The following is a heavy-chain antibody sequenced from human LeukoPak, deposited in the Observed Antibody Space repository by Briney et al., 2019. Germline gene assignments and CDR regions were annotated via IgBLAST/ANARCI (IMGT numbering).Heavy chain of an antibody. D-gene: IGHD2-21*02. Sequence: ASVKVCCKASGYTFTSYDINWVRQATGQGLEWMGWMNPNSGNTGYAQKFQGRVTITRNTSISTAYMELSSLRSEDTAVYYCAGDPYCGGDCYSGWFDPWGQGTLVTVSS. CDR1: GYTFTSYD. CDR3: AGDPYCGGDCYSGWFDP. J-gene: IGHJ5*02. V-gene: IGHV1-8*03. CDR2: MNPNSGNT.